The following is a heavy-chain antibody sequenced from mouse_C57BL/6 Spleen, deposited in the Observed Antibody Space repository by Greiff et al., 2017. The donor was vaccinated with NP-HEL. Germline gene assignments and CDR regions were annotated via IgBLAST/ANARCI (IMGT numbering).Heavy chain of an antibody. CDR1: GYTFTSYW. Sequence: QVQLQQPGAELVKPGASVKMSCKASGYTFTSYWITWVKQRPGQGLEWIGDIYPGSGSTNYNEKFKSKATLTVDTSSSTAYMQLSSLTSEDSAVDYCAIPTVTEGVFDYWGQGTTLTVSS. J-gene: IGHJ2*01. CDR3: AIPTVTEGVFDY. V-gene: IGHV1-55*01. D-gene: IGHD4-1*02. CDR2: IYPGSGST.